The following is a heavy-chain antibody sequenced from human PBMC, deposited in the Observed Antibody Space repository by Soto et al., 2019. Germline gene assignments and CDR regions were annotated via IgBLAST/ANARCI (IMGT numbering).Heavy chain of an antibody. CDR1: GYTFTSYG. V-gene: IGHV1-18*01. CDR3: ARYIWNDDYYNYDMYI. J-gene: IGHJ6*03. CDR2: ISAYNGNT. Sequence: ASVKVSCKASGYTFTSYGISWVRQAPGQGLEWMGWISAYNGNTNYAQKLQGRVTMTTDTSTSTAYMELRSLRSDDTAVYYCARYIWNDDYYNYDMYIRGKGTTVTVSS. D-gene: IGHD1-1*01.